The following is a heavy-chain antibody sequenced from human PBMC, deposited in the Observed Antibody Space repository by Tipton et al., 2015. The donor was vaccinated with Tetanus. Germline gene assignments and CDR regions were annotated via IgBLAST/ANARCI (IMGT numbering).Heavy chain of an antibody. D-gene: IGHD6-13*01. V-gene: IGHV4-4*02. CDR1: GGSISSNW. CDR3: ARHMATSGTRGFDI. J-gene: IGHJ3*02. CDR2: AYHSGYT. Sequence: TLSLTCAVSGGSISSNWWSWVRQPPGKGLEWIGEAYHSGYTHHNPSRRSPVTISVDKTKNQCSLTLSSVTAADTAVYYCARHMATSGTRGFDIWGQGTMVTVSS.